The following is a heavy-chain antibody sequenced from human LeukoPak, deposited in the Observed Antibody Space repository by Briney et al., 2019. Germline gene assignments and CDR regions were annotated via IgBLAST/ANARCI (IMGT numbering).Heavy chain of an antibody. V-gene: IGHV4-59*08. Sequence: SETLSLTCTVSGGSISNYYWNWIRQPPGKGLEWVGHISYSGGTKYNPSLQSRVTISIDTSKNQFSLNLSSVTAADTAVYYCARRVIMSAAGVPDTWLDPWGQGILVTVSS. CDR2: ISYSGGT. CDR3: ARRVIMSAAGVPDTWLDP. J-gene: IGHJ5*02. CDR1: GGSISNYY. D-gene: IGHD2-8*01.